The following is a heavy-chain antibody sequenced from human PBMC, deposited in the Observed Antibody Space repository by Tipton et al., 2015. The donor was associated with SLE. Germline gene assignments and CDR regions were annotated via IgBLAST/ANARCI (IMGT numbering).Heavy chain of an antibody. CDR3: AREPIV. V-gene: IGHV4-31*03. CDR1: GASITIGGYY. J-gene: IGHJ4*02. D-gene: IGHD2-15*01. CDR2: IYYGGMT. Sequence: TLSLTCSVSGASITIGGYYWTWIRQYPGKGLEWIGYIYYGGMTSYNLSLQSRVSMSMDASKNQFSLKLASVTVADTAIYYCAREPIVWGQGTLVTVSS.